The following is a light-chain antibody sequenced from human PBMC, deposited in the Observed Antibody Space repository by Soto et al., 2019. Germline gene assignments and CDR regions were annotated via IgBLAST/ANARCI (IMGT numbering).Light chain of an antibody. CDR2: DNV. V-gene: IGLV1-51*01. CDR1: SSNIGYNY. J-gene: IGLJ2*01. Sequence: QSVLTQPPSVSAAPGQKVTISCSGSSSNIGYNYVFWYQQLPGTAPKLLIYDNVKRPSGIPDRFSGSKSGTTATLGITGLQTGDEADYYCAAWDRSLSVGVFGGGTKLTVL. CDR3: AAWDRSLSVGV.